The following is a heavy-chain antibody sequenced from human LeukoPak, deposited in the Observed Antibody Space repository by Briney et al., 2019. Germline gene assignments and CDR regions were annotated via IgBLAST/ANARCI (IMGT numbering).Heavy chain of an antibody. CDR2: ISGSGGST. V-gene: IGHV3-23*01. Sequence: PGGTLRLSCAASGFTFSSYGMSWVRQAPGKGLEWVSAISGSGGSTYYADSVKGRFTISRDNSKNTLYLQMNSLRAEDTAVYYCASPGTVARRGGGPPVWGQGTLVTVSS. D-gene: IGHD2-21*01. J-gene: IGHJ4*02. CDR1: GFTFSSYG. CDR3: ASPGTVARRGGGPPV.